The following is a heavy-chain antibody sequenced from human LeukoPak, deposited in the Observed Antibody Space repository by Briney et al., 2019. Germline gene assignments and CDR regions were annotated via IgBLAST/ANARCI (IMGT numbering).Heavy chain of an antibody. D-gene: IGHD3-10*01. CDR2: IYSGGST. Sequence: GGSLRLSCAASGFTVSSNYMSWVRQAPGKGLEWVSVIYSGGSTYYADSVKGRFTISRDNSKNTLYPQMNSLRAEDTAVYYCARARMGDYGSGSYFLDYWGQGTLVTVSS. J-gene: IGHJ4*02. CDR3: ARARMGDYGSGSYFLDY. CDR1: GFTVSSNY. V-gene: IGHV3-53*01.